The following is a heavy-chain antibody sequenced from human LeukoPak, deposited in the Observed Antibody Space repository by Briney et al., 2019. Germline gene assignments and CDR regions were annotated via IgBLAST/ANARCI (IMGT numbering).Heavy chain of an antibody. CDR2: INHSGST. J-gene: IGHJ4*02. CDR1: GFTFSDYY. Sequence: GSLRLSCAASGFTFSDYYMSWIRQPPGKGLEWIGEINHSGSTNYNPSLKSRVTISVDTSKNQFSLKLSSVTAADTAVYYCARGERGYSYGHEFDYWGQGTLVTVSS. D-gene: IGHD5-18*01. CDR3: ARGERGYSYGHEFDY. V-gene: IGHV4-34*01.